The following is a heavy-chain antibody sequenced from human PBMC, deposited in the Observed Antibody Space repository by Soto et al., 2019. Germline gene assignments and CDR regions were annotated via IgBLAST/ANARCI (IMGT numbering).Heavy chain of an antibody. CDR2: IYHSGST. CDR3: ARYSSFGVIIQTVNWFDP. J-gene: IGHJ5*02. CDR1: GYSISSGYY. D-gene: IGHD3-3*01. Sequence: SETLSLTXAVSGYSISSGYYWGWIRQPPGKGLEWIGSIYHSGSTYYNPSLKSRVTISVDTSKNQFSLKLSSVTAADTAVYYCARYSSFGVIIQTVNWFDPWGQGTLVTVSS. V-gene: IGHV4-38-2*01.